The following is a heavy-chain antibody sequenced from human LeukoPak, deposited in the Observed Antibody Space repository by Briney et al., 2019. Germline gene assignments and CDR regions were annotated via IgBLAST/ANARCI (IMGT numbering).Heavy chain of an antibody. J-gene: IGHJ6*02. CDR2: IYSGGST. CDR3: ARDRSGRTPYDGMDV. D-gene: IGHD2-15*01. Sequence: GGSLRLSCAASGFTVSSNYMSWVRQAPGKGLEWVSVIYSGGSTYYADSVKGRFTISRHNSKNTLYLQMNSLRAEDTAVYYCARDRSGRTPYDGMDVWGQGTTVTVSS. CDR1: GFTVSSNY. V-gene: IGHV3-53*04.